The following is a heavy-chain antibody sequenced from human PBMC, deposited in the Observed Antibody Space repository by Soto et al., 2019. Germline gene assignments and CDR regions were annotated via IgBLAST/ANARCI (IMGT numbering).Heavy chain of an antibody. D-gene: IGHD2-2*01. CDR1: GGSFSGYY. Sequence: QVQLQQWGAVLLKPSETLSLTCAVYGGSFSGYYWSWIRQPPGKGLEWIGEINHSGSTNYNPSLKSRVTISVDTSKNQFSLKLSSVTAADTAVYYCARGRGEYCSSTSCYHFDYWGQGTLVTVSS. V-gene: IGHV4-34*01. CDR3: ARGRGEYCSSTSCYHFDY. CDR2: INHSGST. J-gene: IGHJ4*02.